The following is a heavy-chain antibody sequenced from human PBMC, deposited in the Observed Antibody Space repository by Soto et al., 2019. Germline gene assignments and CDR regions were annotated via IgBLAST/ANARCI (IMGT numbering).Heavy chain of an antibody. V-gene: IGHV3-73*01. J-gene: IGHJ6*02. Sequence: GGSLRLSCAGSGFAFSGSTIHWVRQASGKGLEWVGRIRSKGNSYATAYAASVKGRFIISRDDSKTTAYLQMNSLKIEDTAVYYCFRETYFSYHGMDVWGQGPTVTVSS. CDR1: GFAFSGST. CDR3: FRETYFSYHGMDV. CDR2: IRSKGNSYAT.